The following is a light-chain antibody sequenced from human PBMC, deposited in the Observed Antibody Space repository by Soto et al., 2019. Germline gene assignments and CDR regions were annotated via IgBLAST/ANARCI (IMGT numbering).Light chain of an antibody. CDR1: QSLLHSNGYNY. CDR3: MQTLQSWT. Sequence: DIVMTQSPLSLPVTPGEPASISCRSSQSLLHSNGYNYLDWYLQKPGQSPQLLIYLGSNRASGVPDRFSGSGSGTDFTLEISRVEAEDVGVDYCMQTLQSWTFGQGTKVEIK. J-gene: IGKJ1*01. V-gene: IGKV2-28*01. CDR2: LGS.